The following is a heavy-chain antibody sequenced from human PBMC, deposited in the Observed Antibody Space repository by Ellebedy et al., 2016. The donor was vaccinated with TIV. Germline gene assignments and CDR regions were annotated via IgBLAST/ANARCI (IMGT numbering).Heavy chain of an antibody. Sequence: AASVKVSCKASGYTFSSYYMHWVRQAPGQGLEWMGVINPSGGSTSYAQKLQGRVTMTRDTSTSTVYMELSSLKSEDTAVYYCATRGGNVWGQGTLVTVSS. J-gene: IGHJ4*02. CDR3: ATRGGNV. V-gene: IGHV1-46*01. CDR2: INPSGGST. D-gene: IGHD4-23*01. CDR1: GYTFSSYY.